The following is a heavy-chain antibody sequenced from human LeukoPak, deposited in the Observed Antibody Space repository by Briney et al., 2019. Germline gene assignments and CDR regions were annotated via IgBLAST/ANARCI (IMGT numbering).Heavy chain of an antibody. Sequence: GESLKISCKGSGYSFTSYWIGWVRQLPGKGLEGVGIILPGASDARYSPSFQGQVTISADKSISTAYLQWSSLKASDTAMYYCARGKIAAPGTLDYWGQGTLVTVSS. J-gene: IGHJ4*02. CDR3: ARGKIAAPGTLDY. D-gene: IGHD6-13*01. CDR1: GYSFTSYW. CDR2: ILPGASDA. V-gene: IGHV5-51*01.